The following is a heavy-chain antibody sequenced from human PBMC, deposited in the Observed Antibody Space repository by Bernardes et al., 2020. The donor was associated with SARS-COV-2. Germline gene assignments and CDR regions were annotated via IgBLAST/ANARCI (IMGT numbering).Heavy chain of an antibody. J-gene: IGHJ6*02. Sequence: GWSLRLSCAASGFTFSTYWMHWVRQAPGKGLMWVSRINSDGRTTTYADSVKGRFTISRDNTKNTLYLQMNNLRADYTAVYYCAKGAGSCHLDCGSYYYALDVWGQGTTVTVSS. CDR2: INSDGRTT. V-gene: IGHV3-74*01. CDR3: AKGAGSCHLDCGSYYYALDV. D-gene: IGHD3-9*01. CDR1: GFTFSTYW.